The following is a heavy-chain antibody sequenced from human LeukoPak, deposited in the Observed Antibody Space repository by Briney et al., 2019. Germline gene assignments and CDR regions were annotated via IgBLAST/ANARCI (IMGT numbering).Heavy chain of an antibody. D-gene: IGHD2-8*01. V-gene: IGHV4-59*01. CDR2: IYYSGST. J-gene: IGHJ4*02. CDR1: GGSISSYY. Sequence: KPSETLSLTCTVSGGSISSYYWSWIRQPPGKGLEWIGYIYYSGSTNYNPSLKSRVTISVDTSKNQFSLKLSSVTAADTAVYYCAIGWYYFDYWGQGTLVTVSS. CDR3: AIGWYYFDY.